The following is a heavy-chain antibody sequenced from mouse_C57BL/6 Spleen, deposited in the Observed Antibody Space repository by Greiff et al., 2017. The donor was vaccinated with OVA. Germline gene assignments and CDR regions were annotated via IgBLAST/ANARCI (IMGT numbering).Heavy chain of an antibody. CDR3: ARISYYYGSSYAMDY. Sequence: QVTLKVSGPGILQPSQTLSLTCSFSGFSLSTFGMGVGWIRQPSGKGLEWLAHIWWDDDKYYHPALKSRLTLSKDTPKNQVFLKIANVDTADTATYYCARISYYYGSSYAMDYWGQGTSVTVSS. V-gene: IGHV8-8*01. D-gene: IGHD1-1*01. CDR1: GFSLSTFGMG. J-gene: IGHJ4*01. CDR2: IWWDDDK.